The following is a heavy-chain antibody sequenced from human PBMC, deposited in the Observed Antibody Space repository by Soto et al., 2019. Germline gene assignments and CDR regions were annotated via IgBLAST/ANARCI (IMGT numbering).Heavy chain of an antibody. CDR3: ATDAGSSPFEY. CDR1: GFTFRTYG. Sequence: GGSLRLSCAASGFTFRTYGMHWVRQAPGKGLEWVAVIWADGSYKIYADSVKGRFTVSKDNSENTLYLQMDSLRVEDTAVYFCATDAGSSPFEYWGLGTLVTVSS. CDR2: IWADGSYK. J-gene: IGHJ4*02. D-gene: IGHD2-15*01. V-gene: IGHV3-33*01.